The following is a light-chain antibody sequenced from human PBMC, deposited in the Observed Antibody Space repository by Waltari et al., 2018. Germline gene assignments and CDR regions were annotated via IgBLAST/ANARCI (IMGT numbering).Light chain of an antibody. CDR1: QSITNW. CDR3: QQYNAYPYT. Sequence: DIQMTQFPSSLSASVGHRVTITFRASQSITNWLAWYQQKPGKAPKLLIYKASSLHSGVPSRFSGSGSGSEFTLTINSLQADDFATYYCQQYNAYPYTFGQGTKLEI. CDR2: KAS. J-gene: IGKJ2*01. V-gene: IGKV1-5*03.